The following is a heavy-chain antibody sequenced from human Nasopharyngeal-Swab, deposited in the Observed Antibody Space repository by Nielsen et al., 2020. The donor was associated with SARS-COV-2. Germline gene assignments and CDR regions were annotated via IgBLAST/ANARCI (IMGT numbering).Heavy chain of an antibody. CDR3: AREEVTADAFDI. CDR1: GFTFSSYG. D-gene: IGHD2-21*02. Sequence: GESLKISCAASGFTFSSYGMHWVRQAPGKGLEWVAVIWYDGSNKYYADSVKGRFTISRDNSKNTLYLQMNSLRAEDTAVYYCAREEVTADAFDIWGQGTMVTVSS. J-gene: IGHJ3*02. CDR2: IWYDGSNK. V-gene: IGHV3-33*01.